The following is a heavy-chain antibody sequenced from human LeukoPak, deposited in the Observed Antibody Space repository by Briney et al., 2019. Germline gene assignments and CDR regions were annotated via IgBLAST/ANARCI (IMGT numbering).Heavy chain of an antibody. CDR1: GYTFTGYY. CDR2: INPNSGGT. D-gene: IGHD5-12*01. J-gene: IGHJ4*02. CDR3: ARGMSGVIVATTDY. V-gene: IGHV1-2*02. Sequence: EASVKVSCKASGYTFTGYYMHWVRQAPGQGLEWMGWINPNSGGTNYAQKFQGRVTMTRDTSISTAYMELSRLRSDDTAVYYCARGMSGVIVATTDYWGQGTLVTVSS.